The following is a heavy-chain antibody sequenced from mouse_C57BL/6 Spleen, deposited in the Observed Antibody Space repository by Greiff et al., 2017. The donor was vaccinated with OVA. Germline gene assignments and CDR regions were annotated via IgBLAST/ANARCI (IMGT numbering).Heavy chain of an antibody. CDR2: ISYDGSN. Sequence: ESGPGLVKPSQSLSLTCSVTGYSITSGYYWNWIRQFPGNKLEWMGYISYDGSNNYNPSLKNRISITRDTSKNQFFLKLNSVTTEDTATYYCARAEGYDYDAWFAYWGQGTLVTVSA. CDR3: ARAEGYDYDAWFAY. D-gene: IGHD2-4*01. J-gene: IGHJ3*01. CDR1: GYSITSGYY. V-gene: IGHV3-6*01.